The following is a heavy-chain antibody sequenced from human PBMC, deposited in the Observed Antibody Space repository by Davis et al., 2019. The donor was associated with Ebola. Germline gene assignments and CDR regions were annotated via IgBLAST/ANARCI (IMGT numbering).Heavy chain of an antibody. Sequence: PGGSLRSSCKGSGYSFTSYWIVCVRQMPGQLPGKGLEWLGIINPGDSDTRYSPSFQGQVTISADKSVSTAYLQWSSLKASDTARYYCARLLEYSSSSYTFDIWGQGTMVTVSP. D-gene: IGHD6-6*01. CDR2: INPGDSDT. V-gene: IGHV5-51*01. CDR3: ARLLEYSSSSYTFDI. J-gene: IGHJ3*02. CDR1: GYSFTSYW.